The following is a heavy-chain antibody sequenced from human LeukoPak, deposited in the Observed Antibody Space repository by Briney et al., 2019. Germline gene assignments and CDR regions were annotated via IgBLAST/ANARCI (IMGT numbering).Heavy chain of an antibody. CDR1: GFTFSNYA. V-gene: IGHV3-23*01. CDR3: AKDRGYCSSTRCYALHYFDY. Sequence: GSLRLSCAASGFTFSNYAMSWVRQAPGKGLEWVSTISNSGGSSYYAGSVKGRFTISRDNSKNSLYLQMNSPRAEDTAVYYCAKDRGYCSSTRCYALHYFDYWGQGTLVTVSS. J-gene: IGHJ4*02. D-gene: IGHD2-2*01. CDR2: ISNSGGSS.